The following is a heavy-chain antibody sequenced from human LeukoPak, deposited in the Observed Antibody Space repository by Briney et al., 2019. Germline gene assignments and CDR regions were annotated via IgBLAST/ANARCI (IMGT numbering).Heavy chain of an antibody. J-gene: IGHJ4*02. Sequence: PGGSPRLSCAASGFTFSTYAMTWVRQAPGKGLEWVSSISGSGSSTYYRDSERGRFTISRDSSENTLYLQMNSLRADDTAIYYCAATRSSKPGRYYFDFWGQGILVTLSS. CDR1: GFTFSTYA. CDR3: AATRSSKPGRYYFDF. D-gene: IGHD6-6*01. CDR2: ISGSGSST. V-gene: IGHV3-23*01.